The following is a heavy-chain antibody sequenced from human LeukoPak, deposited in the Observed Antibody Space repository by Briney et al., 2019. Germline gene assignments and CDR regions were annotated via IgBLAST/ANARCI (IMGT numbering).Heavy chain of an antibody. V-gene: IGHV4-39*07. CDR2: INHSGST. CDR3: ARELAYYDSSGRYYYGMDV. D-gene: IGHD3-22*01. Sequence: NPSETLSLTCTVSGGSISSSSYYWSWIRQPPGKGLEWIGEINHSGSTNYNPSLKSRVTISVDTSKNQFSLKLSSVTAADTAVYYCARELAYYDSSGRYYYGMDVWGQGTTVTVSS. J-gene: IGHJ6*02. CDR1: GGSISSSSYY.